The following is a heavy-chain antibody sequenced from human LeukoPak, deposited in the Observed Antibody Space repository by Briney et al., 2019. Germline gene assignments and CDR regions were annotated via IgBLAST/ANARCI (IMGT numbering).Heavy chain of an antibody. J-gene: IGHJ4*02. CDR3: ARRSSGTSGLDY. CDR2: IWTDGSKK. CDR1: GFVFNNYG. Sequence: PGGSLRLSCAASGFVFNNYGMHWVRQAPGKGLEWVAVIWTDGSKKSYADSVKGRFTFTRDNSKNMLYLQMDSLRADDTAVYYCARRSSGTSGLDYWGPGILVTVSS. D-gene: IGHD1-26*01. V-gene: IGHV3-33*01.